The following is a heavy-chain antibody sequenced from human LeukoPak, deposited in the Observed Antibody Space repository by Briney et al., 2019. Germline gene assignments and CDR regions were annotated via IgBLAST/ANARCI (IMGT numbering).Heavy chain of an antibody. CDR3: ASRHRNLWFGEWGDY. V-gene: IGHV4-59*12. CDR2: IHSSGKT. CDR1: GGSIISYY. D-gene: IGHD3-10*01. Sequence: SETLSLTCTVSGGSIISYYWSWIRQSPGKGLEWIGYIHSSGKTNYNPSFKSRVTISVDTSKNQFSLKLSSVTAADTAVYYCASRHRNLWFGEWGDYWGQGTLVTVSS. J-gene: IGHJ4*02.